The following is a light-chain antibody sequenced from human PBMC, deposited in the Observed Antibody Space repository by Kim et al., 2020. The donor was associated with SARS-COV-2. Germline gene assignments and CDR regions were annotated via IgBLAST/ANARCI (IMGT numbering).Light chain of an antibody. J-gene: IGLJ2*01. V-gene: IGLV3-21*04. Sequence: SYELTQPPSVSVAPGKTARITCGGNNIGTNSAHWYQQKPGQAPVLLIYYDSDRPSGIPERFSGSNSGNTATLTITRVEAGDEADYYCQVWDTGSDHVVFGGGTQLTVL. CDR1: NIGTNS. CDR3: QVWDTGSDHVV. CDR2: YDS.